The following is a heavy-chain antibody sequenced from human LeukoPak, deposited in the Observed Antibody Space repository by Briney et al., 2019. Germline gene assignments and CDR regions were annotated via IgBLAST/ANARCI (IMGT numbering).Heavy chain of an antibody. V-gene: IGHV1-24*01. J-gene: IGHJ6*04. D-gene: IGHD3-3*01. CDR2: FDPEDGET. CDR3: ATGTLYYDFWSGYH. CDR1: GYTLTELS. Sequence: GASVKVSCKVSGYTLTELSMHWVRQAPGKGLEWMGGFDPEDGETIYAQKFQGRVTMTEDTSTDTAYMELSSLRSEDTAVYYCATGTLYYDFWSGYHWGKGTTVTVSS.